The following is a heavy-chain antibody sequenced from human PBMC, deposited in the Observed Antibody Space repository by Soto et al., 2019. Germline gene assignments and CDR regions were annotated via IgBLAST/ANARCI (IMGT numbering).Heavy chain of an antibody. V-gene: IGHV1-69*08. Sequence: QVQLVQSGAEVKKPGSSVKVSCKASGGTLSRYTFRWVRQAPGQGLEWMGRVIPNLGVTNYAKKFQCRFTIVVDTSTSTAYMERNSLIYEDTAVYYCARDKGYCSDPRCPDFDYWGQGTLVTVSS. D-gene: IGHD2-15*01. J-gene: IGHJ4*02. CDR2: VIPNLGVT. CDR3: ARDKGYCSDPRCPDFDY. CDR1: GGTLSRYT.